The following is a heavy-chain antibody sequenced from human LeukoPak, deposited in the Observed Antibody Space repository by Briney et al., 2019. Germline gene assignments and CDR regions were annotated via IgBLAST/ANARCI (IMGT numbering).Heavy chain of an antibody. CDR3: VRDLILVDTPGDDFDY. J-gene: IGHJ4*02. V-gene: IGHV3-74*01. CDR2: INVDGSVK. CDR1: GFTFSNYW. Sequence: PGGSLRLSCAASGFTFSNYWMHWVRQVPGKGLVWVSRINVDGSVKSYADSVKGRFTISRDNAKNTVSLQMNSLRAEDTAVYYCVRDLILVDTPGDDFDYWGQGPLVTVSS. D-gene: IGHD4-23*01.